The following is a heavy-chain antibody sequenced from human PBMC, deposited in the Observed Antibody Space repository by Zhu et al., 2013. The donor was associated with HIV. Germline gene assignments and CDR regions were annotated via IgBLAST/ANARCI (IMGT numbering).Heavy chain of an antibody. V-gene: IGHV1-24*01. CDR1: GYTLTELS. D-gene: IGHD6-13*01. Sequence: QVQLVQSGAEVKKPGASVKVSCKVSGYTLTELSMHWVRQAPGKGLEWMGGFDPEDGETIYAQKFQGRVTMTEDTSTDTAYMELSSLRSEDTAVYYCATGSRSYSKWGNYYYYGMDVWGQGTTVTVSS. J-gene: IGHJ6*02. CDR3: ATGSRSYSKWGNYYYYGMDV. CDR2: FDPEDGET.